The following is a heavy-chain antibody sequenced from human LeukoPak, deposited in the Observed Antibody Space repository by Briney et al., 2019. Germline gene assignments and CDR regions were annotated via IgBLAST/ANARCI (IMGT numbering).Heavy chain of an antibody. Sequence: PGGSLRLSCAASGFTFSSYWMHWVRQAPGKGLVWVSRINSDGSSTSYADSVKGRFTISRDNAKNTLYLQVNSLRAEDTAVYYCARERQWPNDAFDIWGQGTMVTVSS. CDR3: ARERQWPNDAFDI. CDR2: INSDGSST. D-gene: IGHD6-19*01. V-gene: IGHV3-74*01. CDR1: GFTFSSYW. J-gene: IGHJ3*02.